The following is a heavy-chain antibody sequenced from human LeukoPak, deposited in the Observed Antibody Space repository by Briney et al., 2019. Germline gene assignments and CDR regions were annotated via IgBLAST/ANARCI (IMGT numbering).Heavy chain of an antibody. CDR2: IKQDGSEK. Sequence: PGGPLRLSRAASGFTLSSYWMSWVRQAPGKGLEWVANIKQDGSEKYYVDSVKGRFTISRDNAKNSLYLQMNSLRAEDTAVYYCARDCDHEDQRDYWGQGTLVTVSS. CDR1: GFTLSSYW. CDR3: ARDCDHEDQRDY. V-gene: IGHV3-7*01. J-gene: IGHJ4*02. D-gene: IGHD1-14*01.